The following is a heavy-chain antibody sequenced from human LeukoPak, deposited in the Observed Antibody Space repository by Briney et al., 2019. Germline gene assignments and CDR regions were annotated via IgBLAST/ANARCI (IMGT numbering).Heavy chain of an antibody. D-gene: IGHD3-10*01. CDR1: GFSFGGYA. CDR2: ISGSGGST. Sequence: GGSLRLTCAASGFSFGGYAMSWVRQAPGKGLEWVSGISGSGGSTYYADSVKGRFTISRDNSKNTLYLQMNSLRAEDTTVYYCAKGSRRYGSGFDYWGQGTLVTVSS. J-gene: IGHJ4*02. CDR3: AKGSRRYGSGFDY. V-gene: IGHV3-23*01.